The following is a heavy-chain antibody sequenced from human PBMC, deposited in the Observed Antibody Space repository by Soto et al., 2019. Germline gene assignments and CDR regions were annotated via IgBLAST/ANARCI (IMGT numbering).Heavy chain of an antibody. Sequence: EVQLVESGGGLVKPGGSLRLSCAASGFTFSSYSMNWVRQAPGKGLEWVSSISSSSSYIYYADSVKGRFTISRDNAKTPLYLEKNSLKAEDTAVYYCARDVEKEGGGYFDLWGRGTLVTVSS. J-gene: IGHJ2*01. CDR1: GFTFSSYS. CDR2: ISSSSSYI. V-gene: IGHV3-21*01. D-gene: IGHD1-1*01. CDR3: ARDVEKEGGGYFDL.